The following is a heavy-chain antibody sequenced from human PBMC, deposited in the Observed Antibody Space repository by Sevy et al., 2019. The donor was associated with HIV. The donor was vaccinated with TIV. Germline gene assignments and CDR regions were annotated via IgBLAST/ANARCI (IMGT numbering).Heavy chain of an antibody. D-gene: IGHD3-9*01. CDR2: ISFNGNHE. Sequence: GGSLRLSCAASGFTFTNFPMHWVRQAPGRGLEWVAIISFNGNHEFYADSVNGRFTISRDNSKSTLYLQMNSLRREDTAVYYRVRTAGLTGSYEYWGQGTQVTVSS. V-gene: IGHV3-30-3*01. J-gene: IGHJ4*02. CDR1: GFTFTNFP. CDR3: VRTAGLTGSYEY.